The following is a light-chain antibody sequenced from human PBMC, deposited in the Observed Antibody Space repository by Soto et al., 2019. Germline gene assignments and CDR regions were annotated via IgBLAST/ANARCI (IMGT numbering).Light chain of an antibody. CDR1: QSVRTNY. J-gene: IGKJ1*01. CDR2: GAS. CDR3: QQYGSSPT. Sequence: EIVLTQSPGTLSLSPGERATLSCRASQSVRTNYLPWYQQEPGQAPRLLIYGASSRATGIPDRFSGSGSGTDFTLTIRRLEPEDFVVYYCQQYGSSPTFGQGTKVEIK. V-gene: IGKV3-20*01.